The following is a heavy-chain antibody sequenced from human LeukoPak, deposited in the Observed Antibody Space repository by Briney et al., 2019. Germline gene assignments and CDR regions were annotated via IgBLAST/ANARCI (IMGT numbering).Heavy chain of an antibody. CDR2: ISSSSSYI. J-gene: IGHJ6*02. V-gene: IGHV3-21*01. Sequence: GGSLRLSCAASGFTFSSYSMNWVRQAPGKGLEWVSSISSSSSYIYYADSVKGRFTISRDNAKNSLYLQMNSLRAEDTAVYYCVSRGYDTYYYYYGMDVWGQGTTVTVSS. CDR1: GFTFSSYS. D-gene: IGHD5-12*01. CDR3: VSRGYDTYYYYYGMDV.